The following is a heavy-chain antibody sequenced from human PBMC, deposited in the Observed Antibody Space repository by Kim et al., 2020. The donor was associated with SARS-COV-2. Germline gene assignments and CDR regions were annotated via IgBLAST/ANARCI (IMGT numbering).Heavy chain of an antibody. Sequence: GESLKISCKGSGYSFTSYWIGWVRQMPGKGLEWMGIIYPGDSDTRYSPSFQGQVTISADKSISTAYLQWSSLKASDTAMYYCARIVVQQLAGAAVTVFDYWGQGTLVTVSS. J-gene: IGHJ4*02. CDR1: GYSFTSYW. CDR3: ARIVVQQLAGAAVTVFDY. D-gene: IGHD6-13*01. CDR2: IYPGDSDT. V-gene: IGHV5-51*01.